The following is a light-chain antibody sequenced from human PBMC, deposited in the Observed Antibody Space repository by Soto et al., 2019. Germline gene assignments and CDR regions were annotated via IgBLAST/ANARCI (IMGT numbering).Light chain of an antibody. V-gene: IGKV3-20*01. CDR2: GAS. CDR1: QSVSSY. J-gene: IGKJ1*01. CDR3: QQYNSPPRT. Sequence: EIVLTQSPGSLSLSPGERATLSCRASQSVSSYLAWYQQKPGQAPRLLIYGASSRASGIPDRFSGSGSGTDFTLTISRLEPEDFAVYYGQQYNSPPRTVGQGTKVYIK.